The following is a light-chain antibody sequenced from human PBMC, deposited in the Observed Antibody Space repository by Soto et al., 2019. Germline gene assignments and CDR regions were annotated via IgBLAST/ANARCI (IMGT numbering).Light chain of an antibody. CDR1: QSISSY. Sequence: EIVLTQSPATLSLPPGERATLSCRASQSISSYLAWYQQKPGQAPRLLIYGASSRATGIPDRFSGSGSGTDFTLTISRLEPEDFAVYYCQQYGSSPWTFGQGTKVDIK. CDR3: QQYGSSPWT. V-gene: IGKV3-20*01. J-gene: IGKJ1*01. CDR2: GAS.